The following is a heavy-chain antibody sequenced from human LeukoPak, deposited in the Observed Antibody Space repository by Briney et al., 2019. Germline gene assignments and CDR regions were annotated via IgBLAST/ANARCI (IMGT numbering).Heavy chain of an antibody. D-gene: IGHD3-16*01. CDR2: IYPGDSDT. CDR3: ARQITFGGIEFDP. Sequence: RGEFLKISCKASGYSFTSNWIGWVRQMPGKGLEWMGIIYPGDSDTRYSPSFQGQVTISADKSISTASLQWSSLKASDTAMYYCARQITFGGIEFDPWGQGTLVTVSS. CDR1: GYSFTSNW. V-gene: IGHV5-51*01. J-gene: IGHJ5*02.